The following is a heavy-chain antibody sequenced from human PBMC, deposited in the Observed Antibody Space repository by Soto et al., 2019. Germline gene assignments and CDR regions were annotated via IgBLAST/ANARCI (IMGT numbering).Heavy chain of an antibody. Sequence: QVQLVQSGAEVKKPGSSAKVSCKASGGTFSSYTISWVRQAPGQGLEWMGRIIPILGIANYAQKFQGRVTITADKSTSTAYMELSSLRSEDTAVYYCARDLPGAAAGTDWFDPWGQGTLVTVSS. CDR2: IIPILGIA. J-gene: IGHJ5*02. V-gene: IGHV1-69*08. D-gene: IGHD6-13*01. CDR3: ARDLPGAAAGTDWFDP. CDR1: GGTFSSYT.